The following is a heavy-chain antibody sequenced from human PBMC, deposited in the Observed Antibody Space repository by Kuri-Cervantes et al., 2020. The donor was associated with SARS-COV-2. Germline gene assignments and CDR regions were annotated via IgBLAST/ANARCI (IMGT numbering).Heavy chain of an antibody. CDR1: GFTFSSYA. CDR3: ARDNPLYY. V-gene: IGHV3-23*03. J-gene: IGHJ4*02. CDR2: IYSGGSST. D-gene: IGHD2-15*01. Sequence: GGSLRLSCAASGFTFSSYAMSWVRQAPGKGLEWVSVIYSGGSSTYYADSVKGRFTISRDNSKNTLYLQMNSLRAEDTAVYYCARDNPLYYWGQGTLVTVSS.